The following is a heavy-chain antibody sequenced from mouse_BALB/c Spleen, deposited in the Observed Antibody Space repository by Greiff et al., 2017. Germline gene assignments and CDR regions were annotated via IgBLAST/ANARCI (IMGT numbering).Heavy chain of an antibody. V-gene: IGHV5-6-4*01. CDR1: GFTFSSYT. Sequence: EVKLVESGGGLVKPGGSLKLSCAASGFTFSSYTMSWVRQTPEKRLEWVATISSGGSYTYYPDSVKGRFTISRDNAKNTLYLQMSSLKSEDTAMYYSTREYYGSSSDFDYWGQGTTLTVSS. CDR3: TREYYGSSSDFDY. J-gene: IGHJ2*01. D-gene: IGHD1-1*01. CDR2: ISSGGSYT.